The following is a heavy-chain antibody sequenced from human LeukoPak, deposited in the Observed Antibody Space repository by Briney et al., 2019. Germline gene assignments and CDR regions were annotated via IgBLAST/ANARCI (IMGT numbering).Heavy chain of an antibody. V-gene: IGHV4-59*11. CDR3: ARDLVTVTKGFDI. D-gene: IGHD4-17*01. CDR1: GDSFSSHY. CDR2: ISYIGTT. Sequence: PSETLSLTCDVSGDSFSSHYWTWIRQPPGRGLEWIGYISYIGTTNYNPSLKSRVTISIDTSKNQFSLKLSSVTTADTAVYYCARDLVTVTKGFDIWGLGTMVSVSS. J-gene: IGHJ3*02.